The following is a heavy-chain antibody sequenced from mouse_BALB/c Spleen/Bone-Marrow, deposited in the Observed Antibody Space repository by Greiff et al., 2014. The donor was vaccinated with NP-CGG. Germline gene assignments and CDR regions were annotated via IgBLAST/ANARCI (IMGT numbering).Heavy chain of an antibody. CDR2: ISDGGSYT. Sequence: VHVKQSGGGLVKPGGSLKLSCAASGFTFSDYYMYWVRQTPEKRLEWVATISDGGSYTYYPDSVKGRFTISRDNAKNNLYLRMSSLKSEDTAMYYCARDLITTATSFAYWGQGTLVTVSA. V-gene: IGHV5-4*02. D-gene: IGHD1-2*01. CDR1: GFTFSDYY. J-gene: IGHJ3*01. CDR3: ARDLITTATSFAY.